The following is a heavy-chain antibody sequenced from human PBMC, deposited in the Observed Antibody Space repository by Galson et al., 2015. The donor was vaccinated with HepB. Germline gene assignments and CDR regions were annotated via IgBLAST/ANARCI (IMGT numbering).Heavy chain of an antibody. D-gene: IGHD3-22*01. CDR1: GFTFSDYY. CDR2: IRSSGSTI. CDR3: ASGYYYGGSGNVC. Sequence: SLRLSCAASGFTFSDYYMSWIRQAPGKGLEWVSYIRSSGSTIYYADSVKGRFTISRDNAKNTLYVQMNSLRAEDTAVYYCASGYYYGGSGNVCWGQGTLVSV. V-gene: IGHV3-11*01. J-gene: IGHJ4*02.